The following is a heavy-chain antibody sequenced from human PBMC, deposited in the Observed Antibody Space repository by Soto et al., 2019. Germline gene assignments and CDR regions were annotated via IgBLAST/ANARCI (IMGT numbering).Heavy chain of an antibody. D-gene: IGHD3-3*01. V-gene: IGHV4-4*02. Sequence: QVQLQESGPGLVKPSGTLSLTCAVSGGSISSSNWWSWVRQPPGKGLEWIGEIYHSGSTNYNPSLKSRVTISVDKSKNQFSQKLSFVAAADTAVYYCASRLGGYYEFLSGYFDYWGQGTLVTVSS. CDR3: ASRLGGYYEFLSGYFDY. CDR1: GGSISSSNW. CDR2: IYHSGST. J-gene: IGHJ4*02.